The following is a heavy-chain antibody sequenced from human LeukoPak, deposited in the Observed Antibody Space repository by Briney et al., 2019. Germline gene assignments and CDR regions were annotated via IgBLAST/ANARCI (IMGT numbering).Heavy chain of an antibody. J-gene: IGHJ3*02. CDR3: ARDRIDSGYGVAFDI. CDR2: IKQDGSEK. D-gene: IGHD3-10*01. Sequence: GGSLRLSCAASGFTFSSYWMSWVRQAPGKGLEWVANIKQDGSEKYYVDSVKGRFTISRDNAKNSLYLQMNSLRAEDTAVYFFARDRIDSGYGVAFDIWGQGTMVTVSS. V-gene: IGHV3-7*01. CDR1: GFTFSSYW.